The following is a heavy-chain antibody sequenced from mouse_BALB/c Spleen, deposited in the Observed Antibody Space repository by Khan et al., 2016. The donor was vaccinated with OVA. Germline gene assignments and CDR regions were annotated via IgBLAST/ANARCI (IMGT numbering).Heavy chain of an antibody. CDR3: ARHWVGIMDY. Sequence: EVELVESGGDLVKPGGSLKLSCAASGFTFSTYGMSWVRQTPDKRLEWVATISSAGTYTYYPDSVKGRFTISRDNAKNPLYLQMNSLRSEDTAMYYCARHWVGIMDYWGQGTSLTVSS. CDR2: ISSAGTYT. CDR1: GFTFSTYG. D-gene: IGHD1-1*01. J-gene: IGHJ4*01. V-gene: IGHV5-6*01.